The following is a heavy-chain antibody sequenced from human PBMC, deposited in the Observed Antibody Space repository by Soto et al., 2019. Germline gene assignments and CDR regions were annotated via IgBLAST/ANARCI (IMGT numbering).Heavy chain of an antibody. CDR2: VSSSGNS. CDR1: GDSISSATHY. J-gene: IGHJ5*02. Sequence: SETLSLTCTVSGDSISSATHYWNWIRQHPGKGLEWIGYVSSSGNSYYSPSLKSRVFMSVDTSKNLFSLKLSSVTAADTAIYYCVGRLKSIYNCCDAWGQGTQVT. CDR3: VGRLKSIYNCCDA. V-gene: IGHV4-31*03. D-gene: IGHD2-8*01.